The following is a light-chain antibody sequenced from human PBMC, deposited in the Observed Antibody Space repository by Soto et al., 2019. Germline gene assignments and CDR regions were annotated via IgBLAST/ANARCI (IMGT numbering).Light chain of an antibody. CDR3: HHRSKWPYT. Sequence: VLTQSPATLSLSPGERATLSCRASQSVSSYLAWYQQKPGQAPRLLIYDASNRATGIPARFSGSGSGTDFTSTISSLGPKDFAVNYCHHRSKWPYTFGRGPSWRSN. V-gene: IGKV3-11*01. J-gene: IGKJ2*01. CDR2: DAS. CDR1: QSVSSY.